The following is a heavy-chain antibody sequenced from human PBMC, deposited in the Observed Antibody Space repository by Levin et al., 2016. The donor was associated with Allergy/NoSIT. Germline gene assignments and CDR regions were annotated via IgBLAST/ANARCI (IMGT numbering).Heavy chain of an antibody. D-gene: IGHD6-19*01. CDR2: ISTYNGNT. J-gene: IGHJ4*02. CDR1: GYTFTSYG. Sequence: ASVKVSCKASGYTFTSYGISWVRQAPGQGLEWMGWISTYNGNTKYAQKLQGRVIMTTDTSTSTAYMELRSLRSDDTAVYYCARDDKTSAWLDFDYWGQGTLVTVSS. CDR3: ARDDKTSAWLDFDY. V-gene: IGHV1-18*01.